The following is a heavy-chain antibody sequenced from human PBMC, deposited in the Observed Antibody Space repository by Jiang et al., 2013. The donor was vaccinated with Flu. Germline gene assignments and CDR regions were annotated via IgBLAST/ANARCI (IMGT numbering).Heavy chain of an antibody. D-gene: IGHD3-16*01. CDR2: IYPDDSDT. V-gene: IGHV5-51*01. CDR3: ARHVTGTVLIPFAMDV. Sequence: GAEVKKPGESLKISCKGSGYSFSTYWIGWVRQMPGKGLEWMGVIYPDDSDTRYSPSFQGQVTFSADKSIDTAYLQWSSLKASDTAVYYCARHVTGTVLIPFAMDVWGQGTTVTVSS. J-gene: IGHJ6*02. CDR1: GYSFSTYW.